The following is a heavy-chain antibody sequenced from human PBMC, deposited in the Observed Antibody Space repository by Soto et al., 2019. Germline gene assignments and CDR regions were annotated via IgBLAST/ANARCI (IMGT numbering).Heavy chain of an antibody. Sequence: QVQLQESGPGLVKPSQTLSLTCTVSGGSISSGGYYWSWIRQHPGKGLAWIGYIYYSGSTYYNPSLESLVTISVDTSKNQFSLKLSSVTAADTAVYYCARETRAYDSSGTNPYYFDYWGQGTLVTVSS. CDR1: GGSISSGGYY. V-gene: IGHV4-31*01. CDR2: IYYSGST. CDR3: ARETRAYDSSGTNPYYFDY. J-gene: IGHJ4*02. D-gene: IGHD3-22*01.